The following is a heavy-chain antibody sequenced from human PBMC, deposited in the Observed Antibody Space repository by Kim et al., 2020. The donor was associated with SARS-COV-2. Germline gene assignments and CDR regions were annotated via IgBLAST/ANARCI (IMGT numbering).Heavy chain of an antibody. J-gene: IGHJ3*02. CDR2: IYYSGST. CDR1: GGSISSYY. D-gene: IGHD2-21*02. CDR3: ARGVVVTATTDAFDI. V-gene: IGHV4-59*01. Sequence: SETLSLTCTVSGGSISSYYWSWIRQPPGKGLEWIGYIYYSGSTNYNPSLKSRVTISVDTSKNQFSLKLSSVTAADTAVYYCARGVVVTATTDAFDIWGQGTMVTVSS.